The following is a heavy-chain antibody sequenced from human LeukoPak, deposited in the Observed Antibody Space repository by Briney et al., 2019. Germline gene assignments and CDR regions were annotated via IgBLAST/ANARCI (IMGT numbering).Heavy chain of an antibody. Sequence: SETLSLTCAVYGGSFSGYYWSWIRQPPGKGLEWIGEINHSGGTNYNPSLKSRVTISVDTSKNQFSLKLSSVTAADTAVYYCAGGRVGGYSYGQSGAAFDIWGQGTMVTVSS. CDR3: AGGRVGGYSYGQSGAAFDI. CDR2: INHSGGT. J-gene: IGHJ3*02. V-gene: IGHV4-34*01. D-gene: IGHD5-18*01. CDR1: GGSFSGYY.